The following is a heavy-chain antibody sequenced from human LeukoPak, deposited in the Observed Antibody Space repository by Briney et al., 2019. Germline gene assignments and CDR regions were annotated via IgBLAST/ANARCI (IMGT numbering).Heavy chain of an antibody. CDR2: IKQDGSEK. Sequence: PGGSLRLSCAASGFTFSSYWMSWVRQAPGKGLEWVANIKQDGSEKSYVDSVEGRFTISRDNAKNSLYLQMNSLRAEDTAVYYCASDRLRQPLVPDVFHIWGQGTMVTVSS. D-gene: IGHD6-13*01. V-gene: IGHV3-7*01. J-gene: IGHJ3*02. CDR3: ASDRLRQPLVPDVFHI. CDR1: GFTFSSYW.